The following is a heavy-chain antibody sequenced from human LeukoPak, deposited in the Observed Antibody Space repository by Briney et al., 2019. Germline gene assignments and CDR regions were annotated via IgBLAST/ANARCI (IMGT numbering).Heavy chain of an antibody. CDR1: GGTFSSYA. J-gene: IGHJ3*02. CDR3: ARHMVGAFDI. CDR2: VIPILGIV. V-gene: IGHV1-69*04. D-gene: IGHD1-26*01. Sequence: SVKVSCKASGGTFSSYAISWVRQAPGQGLEWMGRVIPILGIVNYAQKFQGRVTITADKSTSTAYMELSSLRSEDTAVYYCARHMVGAFDIWGQGTLVTVSS.